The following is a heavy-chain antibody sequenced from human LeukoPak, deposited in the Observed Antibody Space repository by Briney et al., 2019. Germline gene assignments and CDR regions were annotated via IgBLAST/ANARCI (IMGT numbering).Heavy chain of an antibody. J-gene: IGHJ3*02. CDR1: GYTFTGYY. CDR2: INPNSGGT. Sequence: ASVKVSCKASGYTFTGYYMHWVRQAPGQGLEWMGWINPNSGGTNYAQKFQGRVTMTRDTSISTAYMELSRLRSDDTAVYYCARRRDRDHVAFDIWGQGTMVTVSS. D-gene: IGHD5-24*01. CDR3: ARRRDRDHVAFDI. V-gene: IGHV1-2*02.